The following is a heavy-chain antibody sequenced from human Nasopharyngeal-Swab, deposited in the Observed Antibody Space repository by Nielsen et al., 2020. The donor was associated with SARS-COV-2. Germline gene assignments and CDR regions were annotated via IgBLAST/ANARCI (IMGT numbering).Heavy chain of an antibody. J-gene: IGHJ4*02. V-gene: IGHV3-30-3*02. CDR2: ISYDRSNK. CDR3: AKDWGVRELDY. D-gene: IGHD3-10*01. Sequence: GESLKISCAASGFTFSSYAMHWVRQAPGKGLEWVAVISYDRSNKYYADSVKGRFTISRDNSKNTLYLQMNSLRAEDTAVYYCAKDWGVRELDYWGQGTLVTVSS. CDR1: GFTFSSYA.